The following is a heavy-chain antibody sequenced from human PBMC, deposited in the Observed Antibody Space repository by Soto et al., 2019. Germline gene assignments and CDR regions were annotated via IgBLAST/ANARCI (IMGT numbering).Heavy chain of an antibody. D-gene: IGHD3-22*01. CDR3: ARDRVASGYYYYDSSGYYNY. V-gene: IGHV1-18*01. CDR1: GYTFTSYG. J-gene: IGHJ4*02. Sequence: ASVKVSCKASGYTFTSYGISWVRQAPGQGLEWMGWISAYNGNTNYAQKLQGRVTMTTDTSTSKAYMELRSLRSDDTAVYYCARDRVASGYYYYDSSGYYNYWGQGTLVTVSS. CDR2: ISAYNGNT.